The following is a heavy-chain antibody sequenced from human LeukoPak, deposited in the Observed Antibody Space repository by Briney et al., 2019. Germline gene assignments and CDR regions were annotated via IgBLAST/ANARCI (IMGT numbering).Heavy chain of an antibody. CDR1: GFTFSSYA. CDR2: IRYDGNNK. CDR3: ARDDGSSSFDY. V-gene: IGHV3-30*02. J-gene: IGHJ4*02. Sequence: GGSLRLSCAASGFTFSSYAMTWVRQAPGKGLEWVAFIRYDGNNKYYADSVKGRFTISRDNAKNSLYLQMNSLRAEDTAVYYCARDDGSSSFDYWGQGTLVTVSS. D-gene: IGHD6-13*01.